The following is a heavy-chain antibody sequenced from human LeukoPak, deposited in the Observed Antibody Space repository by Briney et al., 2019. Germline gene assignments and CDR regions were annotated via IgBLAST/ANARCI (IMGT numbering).Heavy chain of an antibody. V-gene: IGHV3-7*01. D-gene: IGHD3-10*01. CDR1: GFTFSSYW. Sequence: GGSLGLSCAASGFTFSSYWMSWVRQAPGKGLEWVANIKQDGSEKYYVDSVKGRFTISRDNAKNSLYLQMNSLRAEDTAVYYCARDPHTYYYGSGSYYLFYFDYWGQGTLVTVSS. J-gene: IGHJ4*02. CDR2: IKQDGSEK. CDR3: ARDPHTYYYGSGSYYLFYFDY.